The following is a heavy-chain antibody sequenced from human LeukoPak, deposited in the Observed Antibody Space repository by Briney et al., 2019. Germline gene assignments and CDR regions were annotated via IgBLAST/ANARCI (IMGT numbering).Heavy chain of an antibody. V-gene: IGHV4-30-2*01. Sequence: PSQTLSLTCAVSGGSISSGGYSWSWLRQPPGKGLEWIVYIYHSGSTNYNPSLKSRFTISVDTSKNQFSLKLSSVTAADTAVYYCATGGVGAMTYYFDYWGQGTLVTVSS. J-gene: IGHJ4*02. CDR1: GGSISSGGYS. D-gene: IGHD1-26*01. CDR3: ATGGVGAMTYYFDY. CDR2: IYHSGST.